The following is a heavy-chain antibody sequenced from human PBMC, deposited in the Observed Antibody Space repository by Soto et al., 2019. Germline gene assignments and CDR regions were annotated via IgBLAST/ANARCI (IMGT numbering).Heavy chain of an antibody. CDR2: ISAYNGNT. V-gene: IGHV1-18*01. Sequence: ASVKVSCKASGYTFTSYGISWVRQAPGQGLEWMGWISAYNGNTNYAQKLQGRVTMTTDTSTSTAYMELRSLRSDDTAVYYCARDSDYYDSSVRSDYWGQGTLVTVSS. CDR1: GYTFTSYG. D-gene: IGHD3-22*01. CDR3: ARDSDYYDSSVRSDY. J-gene: IGHJ4*02.